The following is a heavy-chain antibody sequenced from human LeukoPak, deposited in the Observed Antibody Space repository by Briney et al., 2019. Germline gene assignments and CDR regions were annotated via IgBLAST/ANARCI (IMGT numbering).Heavy chain of an antibody. J-gene: IGHJ6*02. CDR3: ASFRNYPRYYYGMDV. V-gene: IGHV1-3*01. D-gene: IGHD1-7*01. Sequence: GASVKVSCKASGYTFTRYPMHWVRQVPGQRLEWMGWVNVGNGDTKYSQKFQGRVTITADESTSTAYMELSSLRSEDTAVYYCASFRNYPRYYYGMDVWGQGTTVTVSS. CDR1: GYTFTRYP. CDR2: VNVGNGDT.